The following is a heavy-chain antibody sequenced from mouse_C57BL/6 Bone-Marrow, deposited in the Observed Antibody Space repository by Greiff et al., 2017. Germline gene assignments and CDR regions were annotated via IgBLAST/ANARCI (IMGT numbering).Heavy chain of an antibody. V-gene: IGHV1-55*01. CDR1: GYTFTSYW. Sequence: VQLQQPGTELVKPGASVKMSCKASGYTFTSYWITWVKQRPGQGLEWIGDIYPGSGSTNYNEKFKSKATLTVDSSSSTAYMQLSSLTSEDSAVYDCARPYDSNEWYFDVWGTGTTVTVSS. CDR2: IYPGSGST. J-gene: IGHJ1*03. CDR3: ARPYDSNEWYFDV. D-gene: IGHD2-5*01.